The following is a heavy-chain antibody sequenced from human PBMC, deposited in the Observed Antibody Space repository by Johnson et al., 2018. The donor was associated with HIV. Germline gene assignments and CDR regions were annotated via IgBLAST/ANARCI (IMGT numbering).Heavy chain of an antibody. J-gene: IGHJ3*02. V-gene: IGHV3-30*02. CDR1: RFTFNNYD. Sequence: QVQLVESGGGEVQPGGSLRLSCAASRFTFNNYDMNWVRQAPGKGLEWVAFIPYDGRTKYYGDSVKGRFTISIDNSKNTLYLQMNSLRTEDTAVYYCAKEYFDIWGPGTMVTVSS. CDR2: IPYDGRTK. CDR3: AKEYFDI.